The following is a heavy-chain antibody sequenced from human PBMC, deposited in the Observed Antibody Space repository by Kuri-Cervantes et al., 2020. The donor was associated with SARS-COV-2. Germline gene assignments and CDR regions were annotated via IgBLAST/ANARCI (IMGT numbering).Heavy chain of an antibody. CDR2: IYYSGST. D-gene: IGHD2-15*01. Sequence: SETLSLTCTVSGGSISSYYWSWTRQPPGKGLEWIGYIYYSGSTNYNPSLKSRVTISVDTSKNQFSLKLSSVTAADTAVYYCAREGYCSGGSCFDYWGQGTLVTVSS. CDR3: AREGYCSGGSCFDY. J-gene: IGHJ4*02. V-gene: IGHV4-59*01. CDR1: GGSISSYY.